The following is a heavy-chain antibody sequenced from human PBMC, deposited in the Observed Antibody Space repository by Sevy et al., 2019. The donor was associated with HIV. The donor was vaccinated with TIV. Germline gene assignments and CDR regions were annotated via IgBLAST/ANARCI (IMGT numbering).Heavy chain of an antibody. CDR1: GFTLSNCN. V-gene: IGHV3-48*02. CDR2: IRSGDDTI. D-gene: IGHD1-26*01. CDR3: AKDRWDTTSPSRALDF. J-gene: IGHJ4*02. Sequence: GGSLRLSCAASGFTLSNCNMNWVRQAPGKGLEWISYIRSGDDTIYYAQSMKGRFTFSRDNAKNSLYLQMDSLTDEDTAVYYCAKDRWDTTSPSRALDFWGQGTLVTVSS.